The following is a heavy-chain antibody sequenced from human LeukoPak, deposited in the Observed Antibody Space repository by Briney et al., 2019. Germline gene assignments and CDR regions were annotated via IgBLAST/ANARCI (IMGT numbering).Heavy chain of an antibody. V-gene: IGHV3-48*03. CDR3: ASSLLWFGEVTFDY. D-gene: IGHD3-10*01. CDR2: ISSSGSTI. J-gene: IGHJ4*02. CDR1: GFTFSSYE. Sequence: QPGGSLRLSCAASGFTFSSYEMNWVRQAPGKGLEWVSYISSSGSTIYYADSVKGRFTISRDNSKNTLYLQMNSLRAEDTAVYYCASSLLWFGEVTFDYWGQGTLVTVSS.